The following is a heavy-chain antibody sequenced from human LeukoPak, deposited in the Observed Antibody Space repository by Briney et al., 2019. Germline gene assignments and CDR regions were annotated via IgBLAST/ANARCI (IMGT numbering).Heavy chain of an antibody. CDR1: GGTFSSYA. CDR2: IIPIFGTA. J-gene: IGHJ5*02. V-gene: IGHV1-69*01. Sequence: ASVNVSCKASGGTFSSYAISWVRQAPGQGLEWMGGIIPIFGTANYAQKFQGRVTITADESTSTAYMELSSLRSEDTAVYYCARDSYRAAAGTSWFDPWGQGTLVTVSS. CDR3: ARDSYRAAAGTSWFDP. D-gene: IGHD6-13*01.